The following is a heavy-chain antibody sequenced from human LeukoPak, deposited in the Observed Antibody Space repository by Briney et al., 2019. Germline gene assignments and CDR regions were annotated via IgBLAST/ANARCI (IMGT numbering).Heavy chain of an antibody. J-gene: IGHJ4*02. Sequence: GGSLRLSCAASGFTFSNYWMHWVRQAPGKGLVWVSRINTDGSSTNYADSVKGRFTISRDNSKNTLYLQMNSLRAEDTAVYYCARGGQQPDYWGQGTLVTVSS. CDR2: INTDGSST. CDR1: GFTFSNYW. V-gene: IGHV3-74*01. CDR3: ARGGQQPDY. D-gene: IGHD6-13*01.